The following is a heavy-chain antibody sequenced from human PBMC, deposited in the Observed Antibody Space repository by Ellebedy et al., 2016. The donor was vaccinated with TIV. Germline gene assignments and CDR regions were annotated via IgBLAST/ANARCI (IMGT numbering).Heavy chain of an antibody. CDR3: ARGVLSGY. Sequence: GESLKISCAGSGFTFSSYAMNWVRQAPGKGLEWVSGISNSGGRTYYADSVKGRFTISRDNSKNTVYLQMNSLRAEDTAVYYCARGVLSGYWGQGTLVTVSS. CDR2: ISNSGGRT. V-gene: IGHV3-23*01. D-gene: IGHD2/OR15-2a*01. J-gene: IGHJ4*02. CDR1: GFTFSSYA.